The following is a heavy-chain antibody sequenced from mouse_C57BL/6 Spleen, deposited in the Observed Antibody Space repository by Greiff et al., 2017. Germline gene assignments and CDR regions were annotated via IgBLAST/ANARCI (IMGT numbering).Heavy chain of an antibody. CDR1: GYTFTDYY. CDR2: INPNNGGT. CDR3: ARGLWLRRGYFDY. Sequence: EVQLQQSGPELVKPGASVKISCKASGYTFTDYYMNWVKQSHGKSLEWIGDINPNNGGTSYNQKFKGKATLTVDKSSSTAYMELRSLTSEDSAVYYCARGLWLRRGYFDYWGQGTTLTVSS. D-gene: IGHD2-2*01. V-gene: IGHV1-26*01. J-gene: IGHJ2*01.